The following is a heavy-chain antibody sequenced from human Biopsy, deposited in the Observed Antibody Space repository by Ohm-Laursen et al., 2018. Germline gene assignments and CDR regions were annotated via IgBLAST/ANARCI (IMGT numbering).Heavy chain of an antibody. J-gene: IGHJ4*02. D-gene: IGHD5-24*01. CDR2: VYHSGPT. CDR1: GGSISSGSTY. Sequence: TLSLTCAVSGGSISSGSTYWAWIRPPPGKGLERIGRVYHSGPTYYSPSLKSRVTISVDTAKNQLSVKVTSVTAADTAAYYCARHDGNGPFALDSWGQGTLVTVSS. CDR3: ARHDGNGPFALDS. V-gene: IGHV4-39*01.